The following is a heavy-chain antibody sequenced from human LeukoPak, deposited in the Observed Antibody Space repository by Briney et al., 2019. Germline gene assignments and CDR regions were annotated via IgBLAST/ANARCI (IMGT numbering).Heavy chain of an antibody. Sequence: GGSLRLSCAASGFTFSSYAMHWVRQAPGKGLEWVAVISYDGSNKYYADSVKGRFTISRDNSKNTLYLQMDSLRAEDTAVYYCARNLGFWSDFVWGKGTTVIVSS. J-gene: IGHJ6*04. CDR1: GFTFSSYA. CDR2: ISYDGSNK. CDR3: ARNLGFWSDFV. D-gene: IGHD3-3*01. V-gene: IGHV3-30-3*01.